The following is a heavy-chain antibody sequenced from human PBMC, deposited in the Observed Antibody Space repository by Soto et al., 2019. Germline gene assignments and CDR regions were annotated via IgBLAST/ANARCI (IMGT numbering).Heavy chain of an antibody. CDR2: ISGSGGNT. CDR3: AKSDPPGYFHY. D-gene: IGHD2-21*01. V-gene: IGHV3-23*01. Sequence: EVQLLESGGGLVQPGGSLRLSCAASGFTFSSYAMRWVRQAPGKGLEWVSTISGSGGNTYYADSVKGRFTISRDNAKNTLYLQTNSLRAEDTAVYYCAKSDPPGYFHYWGQGTLVTVSS. CDR1: GFTFSSYA. J-gene: IGHJ4*02.